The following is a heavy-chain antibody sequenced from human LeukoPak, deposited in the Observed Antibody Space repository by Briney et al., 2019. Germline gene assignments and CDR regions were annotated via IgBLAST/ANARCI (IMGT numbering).Heavy chain of an antibody. CDR1: GGSISSYY. D-gene: IGHD4-17*01. J-gene: IGHJ6*02. CDR2: IYYSGST. CDR3: AREEGDYGAKGYYYYGMDV. V-gene: IGHV4-59*12. Sequence: SETLSLTCTVSGGSISSYYWSWIRQPPGKGLEWIGYIYYSGSTNYNPSLKSRVTISVDTSKNQFSLKLSSVTAADTAVYYCAREEGDYGAKGYYYYGMDVWGQGTTVTVSS.